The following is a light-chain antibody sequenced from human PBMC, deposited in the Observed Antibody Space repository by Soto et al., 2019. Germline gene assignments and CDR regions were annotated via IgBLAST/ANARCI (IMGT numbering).Light chain of an antibody. V-gene: IGKV3-15*01. J-gene: IGKJ2*01. CDR3: QQYNNWPPYT. Sequence: EIVMPQSPATLSVSPGESATLSCRASRSVSSNLAWYQQKPGQAPRLLMYGASTRATGIPARFSGSGSGTEFTLTISSLQSEDFAVYYCQQYNNWPPYTFGQGTKLELK. CDR1: RSVSSN. CDR2: GAS.